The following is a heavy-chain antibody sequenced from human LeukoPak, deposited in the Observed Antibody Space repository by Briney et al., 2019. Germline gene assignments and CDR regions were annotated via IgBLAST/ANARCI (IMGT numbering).Heavy chain of an antibody. CDR2: SRSDAKGE. J-gene: IGHJ4*02. D-gene: IGHD3-3*01. Sequence: PGGSLRLSCAASGFTFSNYGMHWVRQAQGKGLEWVAFSRSDAKGEYYADSVKGRFTISRDNSKNTLYLQMNSLRPDDTALYYRARDFWSGYYAGYWGRGALVTVSS. CDR3: ARDFWSGYYAGY. V-gene: IGHV3-30*02. CDR1: GFTFSNYG.